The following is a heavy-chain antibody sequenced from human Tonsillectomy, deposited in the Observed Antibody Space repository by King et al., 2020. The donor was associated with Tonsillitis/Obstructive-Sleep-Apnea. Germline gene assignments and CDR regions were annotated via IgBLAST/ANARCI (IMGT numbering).Heavy chain of an antibody. CDR3: AHRLEYSRSSWGFDY. CDR1: GFSLSTSGVG. D-gene: IGHD6-6*01. CDR2: IYFDDDK. J-gene: IGHJ4*02. V-gene: IGHV2-5*02. Sequence: TLKESGPTLVKPTQTLTLTCTFSGFSLSTSGVGVGWIRQPPGKALEGLALIYFDDDKGYSPSLKSRLTITKDTSKNQVVLTMTNMDPVDTATFYCAHRLEYSRSSWGFDYWGQGALVTVSS.